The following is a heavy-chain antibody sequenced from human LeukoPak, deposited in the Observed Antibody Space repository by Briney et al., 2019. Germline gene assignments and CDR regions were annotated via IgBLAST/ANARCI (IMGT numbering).Heavy chain of an antibody. V-gene: IGHV3-9*01. CDR3: ATPTAGTWHFDY. CDR2: ISRNGYSI. J-gene: IGHJ4*02. D-gene: IGHD1-1*01. Sequence: QPGGSLRLSCAASGFTFDDYGFHWVRQAPGKGLEWVSGISRNGYSIGNVDSVKGRFTISRDNAKNSLYLQMNSLRAEDTAVYYCATPTAGTWHFDYWGQGTLVTVSS. CDR1: GFTFDDYG.